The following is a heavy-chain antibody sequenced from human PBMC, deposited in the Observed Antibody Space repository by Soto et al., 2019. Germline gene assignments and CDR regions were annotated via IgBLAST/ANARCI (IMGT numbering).Heavy chain of an antibody. Sequence: ASVKVSCKASGYTFASYAISWMRQAPGQGLEWMGWISAYNGNTNYAQKLQGRVTMTTDTSTSTAYMELRSLRSDDTAVYYCARDWEAVGPFDSWGQGTLDTVSS. V-gene: IGHV1-18*01. D-gene: IGHD6-13*01. CDR1: GYTFASYA. CDR3: ARDWEAVGPFDS. CDR2: ISAYNGNT. J-gene: IGHJ4*02.